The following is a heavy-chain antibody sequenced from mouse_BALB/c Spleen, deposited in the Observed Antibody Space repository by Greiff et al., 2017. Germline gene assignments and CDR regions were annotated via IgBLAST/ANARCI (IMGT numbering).Heavy chain of an antibody. V-gene: IGHV1S81*02. CDR1: GYTFTSYW. J-gene: IGHJ1*01. CDR3: ARGNYYGYWYFDV. CDR2: INPSNGRT. Sequence: QVQLQQSGAELVKPGASVKLSCKASGYTFTSYWMHWVKQRPGQGLEWIGEINPSNGRTNYNEKFKGKATLTVDKSSSTAYMQLSSLTSEDSAVYYCARGNYYGYWYFDVWGAGTTVTVSS. D-gene: IGHD1-1*01.